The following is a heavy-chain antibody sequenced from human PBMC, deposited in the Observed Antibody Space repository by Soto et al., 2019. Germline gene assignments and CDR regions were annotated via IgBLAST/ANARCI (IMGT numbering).Heavy chain of an antibody. D-gene: IGHD3-10*01. CDR1: GGSISSYY. J-gene: IGHJ4*02. Sequence: SETLSLTCTVSGGSISSYYWSWIRQPPGKGLEWIGYIYYSGSTNYNPSLKSRVTISVDTSKNQFSLKLSSVTAADTAVYYCARRYGSGLDYSGQATLVTVSS. CDR2: IYYSGST. CDR3: ARRYGSGLDY. V-gene: IGHV4-59*08.